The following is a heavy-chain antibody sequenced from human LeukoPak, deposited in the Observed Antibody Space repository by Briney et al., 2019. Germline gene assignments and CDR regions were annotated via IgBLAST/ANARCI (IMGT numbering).Heavy chain of an antibody. CDR3: ARDKGPYWYFDL. Sequence: KPSETLSLTCTVSGDSISTYYWSWIRQPPGKGLEWIGYIYYSGSTDYNPSLKSRVTISVDTSKNQFSLRLSSVTAADTAVYHCARDKGPYWYFDLWGRGTLVTVSS. CDR2: IYYSGST. J-gene: IGHJ2*01. V-gene: IGHV4-59*01. CDR1: GDSISTYY.